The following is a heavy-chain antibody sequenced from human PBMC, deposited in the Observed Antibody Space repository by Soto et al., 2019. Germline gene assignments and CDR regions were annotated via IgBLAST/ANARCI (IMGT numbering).Heavy chain of an antibody. CDR3: ARDLVFRVAVAGMYYYYGMDV. Sequence: GGSLILSCAASGFTLSSYAMHWVRQAPGKGLEWGAVISYDGSNKYYADSVKGRLTISRDNSKNTLYLQMNSLRAEDTAVYYCARDLVFRVAVAGMYYYYGMDVWGQGTTVTVSS. CDR1: GFTLSSYA. V-gene: IGHV3-30-3*01. J-gene: IGHJ6*02. D-gene: IGHD6-19*01. CDR2: ISYDGSNK.